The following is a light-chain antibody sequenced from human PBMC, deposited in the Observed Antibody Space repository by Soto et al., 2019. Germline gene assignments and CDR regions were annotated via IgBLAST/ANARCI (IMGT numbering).Light chain of an antibody. V-gene: IGLV2-14*01. CDR2: EVT. CDR3: NSYTNSSAVV. Sequence: SALTQPASVSGSPGQSITISCAGTRDDIGAYDYVSWYQQHPGNAPKLLVYEVTNRPSGVSDRFSGSKSGNTASLTISGLPAEDEADYYCNSYTNSSAVVFGGRTKVTGL. J-gene: IGLJ2*01. CDR1: RDDIGAYDY.